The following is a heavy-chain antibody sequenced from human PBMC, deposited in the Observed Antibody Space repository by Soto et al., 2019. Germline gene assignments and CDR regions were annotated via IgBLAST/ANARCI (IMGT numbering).Heavy chain of an antibody. CDR2: ISKNGGNK. Sequence: RLSCAASGFTFSNYDMSWVRQAPGKGLEWVSGISKNGGNKWYADTVKGRFTISRDNSKNTLFLQMISLRPDDTAVYYCAQRGGNDYWGGFDYWGPGTLVTVSS. V-gene: IGHV3-23*01. J-gene: IGHJ4*02. CDR3: AQRGGNDYWGGFDY. D-gene: IGHD7-27*01. CDR1: GFTFSNYD.